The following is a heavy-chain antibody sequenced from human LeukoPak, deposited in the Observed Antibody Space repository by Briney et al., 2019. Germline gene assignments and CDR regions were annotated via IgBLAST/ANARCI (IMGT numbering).Heavy chain of an antibody. D-gene: IGHD6-19*01. CDR2: ISWNSGSI. CDR1: GFTFDDYA. CDR3: AKDHLGQWLVPGAFDI. V-gene: IGHV3-9*03. J-gene: IGHJ3*02. Sequence: GGSLRLSCAASGFTFDDYAMHWVRQAPGKGLEWVSGISWNSGSIGYADSVKGRFTISRDNAKNSLYLQMNSLRAEDMALYYCAKDHLGQWLVPGAFDIWGQGTMVTVSS.